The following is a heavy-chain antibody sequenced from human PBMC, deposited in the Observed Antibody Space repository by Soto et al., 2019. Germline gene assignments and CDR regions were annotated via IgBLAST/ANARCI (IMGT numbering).Heavy chain of an antibody. CDR1: GFTFTSYS. V-gene: IGHV3-21*01. D-gene: IGHD5-12*01. CDR3: ARGGNGFDY. CDR2: ISSSSGFI. Sequence: EVQLVESGGGLVKPGGSLRLSCAASGFTFTSYSINWVRQAPGKGLEWVSSISSSSGFIFYADSVKGRFTISRDDARNSVYLKMNSLRAEDTAVYYCARGGNGFDYWGQGTLVTVSS. J-gene: IGHJ4*02.